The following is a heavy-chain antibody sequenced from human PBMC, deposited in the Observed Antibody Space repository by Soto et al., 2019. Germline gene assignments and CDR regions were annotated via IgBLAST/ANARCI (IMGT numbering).Heavy chain of an antibody. J-gene: IGHJ4*02. CDR2: IYPDDSKT. V-gene: IGHV5-51*01. D-gene: IGHD2-15*01. CDR3: ARYGEPTLTNVYFDS. Sequence: GESLKISCQGSGYIFSHYWIAWVRQLPGKGLEWMGIIYPDDSKTRYSPSFQGQVTFSADKSIGTAYLQWSSLEASDTAMYYCARYGEPTLTNVYFDSWGQGTLVTVSS. CDR1: GYIFSHYW.